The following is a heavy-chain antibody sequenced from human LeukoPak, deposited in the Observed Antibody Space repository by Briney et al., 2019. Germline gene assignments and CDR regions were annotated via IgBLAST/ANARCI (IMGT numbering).Heavy chain of an antibody. CDR2: IYSGGST. CDR3: ARPYWSGMDV. Sequence: GGSLRLSCAASGVTVSSNYMGWVRQAPGKGLEWVSVIYSGGSTYYADSVKGRFTISRDNSKNTLYLQMNSLKAEDTAVYYCARPYWSGMDVWGQGTTVTVSS. V-gene: IGHV3-53*01. CDR1: GVTVSSNY. D-gene: IGHD2-15*01. J-gene: IGHJ6*02.